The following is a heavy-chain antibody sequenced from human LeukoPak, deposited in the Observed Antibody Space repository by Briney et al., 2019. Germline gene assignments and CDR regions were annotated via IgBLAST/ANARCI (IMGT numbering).Heavy chain of an antibody. D-gene: IGHD5-18*01. CDR3: ARELRGGYSYGYEEDGAFDI. Sequence: ASVKVSCKASGYTFTNYHMNWVRQAPGQGLEWMGIINPSGGSTTNAQKFQGRVIMTRDTSISTAYMELSRLRSDDTAVYYCARELRGGYSYGYEEDGAFDIWGQGTMVTVSS. CDR2: INPSGGST. CDR1: GYTFTNYH. J-gene: IGHJ3*02. V-gene: IGHV1-46*01.